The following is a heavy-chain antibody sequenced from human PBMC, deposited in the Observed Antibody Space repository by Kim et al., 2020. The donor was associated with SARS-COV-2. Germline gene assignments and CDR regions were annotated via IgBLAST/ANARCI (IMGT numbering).Heavy chain of an antibody. V-gene: IGHV1-46*01. CDR3: ARVVGYHSAFDI. Sequence: SYAQKFQGRVTMTRYTSTSTVYMELSSLRSEDTAVYYCARVVGYHSAFDIWGQGTMVTVSS. J-gene: IGHJ3*02. D-gene: IGHD2-2*01.